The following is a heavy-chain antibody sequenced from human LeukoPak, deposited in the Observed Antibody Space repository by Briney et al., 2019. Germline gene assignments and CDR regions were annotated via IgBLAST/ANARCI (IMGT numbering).Heavy chain of an antibody. J-gene: IGHJ4*02. CDR1: GFTFSSYG. Sequence: GSLRLSCAASGFTFSSYGMHWVRQAPGKGLEWVAFIRYEGSNKYYADSVKGRFTISRDNSKNTLYLQMNSLRAEDTAVYYCARGPGYCSSTSCYAVYYFDYWGQGTLVTVSS. D-gene: IGHD2-2*01. CDR3: ARGPGYCSSTSCYAVYYFDY. V-gene: IGHV3-30*02. CDR2: IRYEGSNK.